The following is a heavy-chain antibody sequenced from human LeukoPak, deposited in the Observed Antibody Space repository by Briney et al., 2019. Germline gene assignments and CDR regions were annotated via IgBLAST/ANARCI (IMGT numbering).Heavy chain of an antibody. Sequence: PSETLSLTCTVSGGSISSYYWSWIRQPPGKGLEWIGYIYYSGSTNYNPSLKSRVTISVDTSKNQFSLKVNSVTAADTAFYYCARHEPTSGWYIGFDYWGQGTLVTVSS. CDR1: GGSISSYY. J-gene: IGHJ4*02. CDR2: IYYSGST. CDR3: ARHEPTSGWYIGFDY. D-gene: IGHD6-19*01. V-gene: IGHV4-59*08.